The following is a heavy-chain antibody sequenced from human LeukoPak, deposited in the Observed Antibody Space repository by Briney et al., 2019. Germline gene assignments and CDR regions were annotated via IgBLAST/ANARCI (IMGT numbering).Heavy chain of an antibody. J-gene: IGHJ4*02. D-gene: IGHD1-26*01. CDR2: ISGGGETT. V-gene: IGHV3-23*01. CDR1: GFTFNNYA. CDR3: ARDLYSGSYYGVNY. Sequence: GGSLRLSCAASGFTFNNYAMNWVRQAPGKGLEWVSSISGGGETTYYADSAKGRFTISRDNSQNTLYLQMNSLRAEDTAVYYCARDLYSGSYYGVNYWGQGTLVTVSS.